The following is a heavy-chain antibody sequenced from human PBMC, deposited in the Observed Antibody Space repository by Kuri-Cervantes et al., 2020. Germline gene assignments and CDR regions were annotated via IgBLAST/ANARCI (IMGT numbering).Heavy chain of an antibody. CDR3: VKDYGSGNYPFGDC. D-gene: IGHD3-10*01. V-gene: IGHV3-23*01. CDR1: GFTFSRNA. Sequence: GGSLRLSCAASGFTFSRNAMSWVRQAPGKGLEWVSGIIENGGSTYYADSVKGRFSISRDNSKNPLYLQMNSLRAEDTAIYYCVKDYGSGNYPFGDCWGQGTLVTVSS. J-gene: IGHJ4*02. CDR2: IIENGGST.